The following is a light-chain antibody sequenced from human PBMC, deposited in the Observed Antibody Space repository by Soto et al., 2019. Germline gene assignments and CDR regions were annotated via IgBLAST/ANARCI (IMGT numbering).Light chain of an antibody. V-gene: IGLV2-14*01. Sequence: QSALTQPASVSGSPGKSITISGTGPSSGVGRYNYVSWYQQHPGKSPKLIIYDVSYRPSGVSDRFSGSKSGNTASLTISGLQAEDEADYYCSSYTGSSTAFGGGTKLTFL. CDR3: SSYTGSSTA. CDR2: DVS. CDR1: SSGVGRYNY. J-gene: IGLJ3*02.